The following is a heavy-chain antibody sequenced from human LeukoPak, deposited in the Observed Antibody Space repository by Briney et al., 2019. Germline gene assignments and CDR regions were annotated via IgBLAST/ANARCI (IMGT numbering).Heavy chain of an antibody. CDR1: GGSISGYY. CDR2: IDYSGDT. V-gene: IGHV4-59*08. CDR3: ASHVDTAMAAYWYFDL. D-gene: IGHD5-18*01. Sequence: SETLSLTCTVSGGSISGYYWSWIRQPPGKALEWIAYIDYSGDTNSNPSLKSRVTISVDTSKNQFSLKLSSVTAADTAVYYCASHVDTAMAAYWYFDLWGRGTLVTVSS. J-gene: IGHJ2*01.